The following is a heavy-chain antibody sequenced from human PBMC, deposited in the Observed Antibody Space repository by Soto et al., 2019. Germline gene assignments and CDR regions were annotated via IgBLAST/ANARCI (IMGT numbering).Heavy chain of an antibody. CDR2: IKQDGSEK. Sequence: PGGSLRLSCAASGFTFSSYWMSWVRQAPGKGLEWVANIKQDGSEKYYVDSVKGRFTISRDNAKNSLYLQMNSLRAEDTAVYYCARVITIFGVVIGPGYFDYWGQGTLVTVSS. J-gene: IGHJ4*02. CDR3: ARVITIFGVVIGPGYFDY. V-gene: IGHV3-7*01. CDR1: GFTFSSYW. D-gene: IGHD3-3*01.